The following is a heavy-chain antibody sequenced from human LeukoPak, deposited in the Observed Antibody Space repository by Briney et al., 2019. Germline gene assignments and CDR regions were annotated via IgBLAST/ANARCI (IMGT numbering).Heavy chain of an antibody. CDR1: GGTFSSYT. Sequence: ASVKVSCKASGGTFSSYTISWVRQAPGQGLEWMGRIIPILGIANYAQKFQGRVTITTDESTSTAYMELSSLRSEDTAVYYCARDSGIAAAQSGGYMDVWGKGTTVTVSS. CDR2: IIPILGIA. CDR3: ARDSGIAAAQSGGYMDV. J-gene: IGHJ6*03. V-gene: IGHV1-69*16. D-gene: IGHD6-13*01.